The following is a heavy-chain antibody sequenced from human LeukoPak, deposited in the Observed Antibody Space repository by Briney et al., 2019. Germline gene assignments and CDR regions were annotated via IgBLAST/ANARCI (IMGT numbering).Heavy chain of an antibody. Sequence: ASVKVSCKASGYTFTSYAMNWVRQAPGQGLEWMGWISAYNGNTNYAQKLQGRVTMTTDTSTSTAYMELRSLRSDDTAVYYCARDFYESEDIVVVVAAHDDAFDIWGQGTMVTVSS. D-gene: IGHD2-15*01. J-gene: IGHJ3*02. CDR1: GYTFTSYA. V-gene: IGHV1-18*01. CDR2: ISAYNGNT. CDR3: ARDFYESEDIVVVVAAHDDAFDI.